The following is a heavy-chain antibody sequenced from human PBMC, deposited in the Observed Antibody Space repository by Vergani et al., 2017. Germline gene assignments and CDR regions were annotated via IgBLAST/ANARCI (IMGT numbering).Heavy chain of an antibody. CDR2: INPNSGGT. D-gene: IGHD1-26*01. V-gene: IGHV1-2*02. CDR1: GYTFSKYG. J-gene: IGHJ6*03. Sequence: QVQLVQSGAEVKKPGASVKVSCKTSGYTFSKYGINWLRQAPGQGLEWMGWINPNSGGTNYAQKFQGRVTMTRDTSISTAYMELSRLRSDDTAVYYCARGRVGGRHYYMDVWGKGP. CDR3: ARGRVGGRHYYMDV.